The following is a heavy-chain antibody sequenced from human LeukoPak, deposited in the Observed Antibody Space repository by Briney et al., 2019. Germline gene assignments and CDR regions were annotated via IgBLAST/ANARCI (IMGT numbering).Heavy chain of an antibody. CDR3: ARELDYSDNFLKY. V-gene: IGHV3-30*03. D-gene: IGHD4-23*01. J-gene: IGHJ4*01. CDR1: GFTFSSYG. Sequence: GRSLRLSCAASGFTFSSYGMHWVRQAPGKGLEWVAIISYDGSNKYYADSVKGRFTISRDNSKNTLYLQMNSLRAEDTAVYYCARELDYSDNFLKYWGQGTLVTVSS. CDR2: ISYDGSNK.